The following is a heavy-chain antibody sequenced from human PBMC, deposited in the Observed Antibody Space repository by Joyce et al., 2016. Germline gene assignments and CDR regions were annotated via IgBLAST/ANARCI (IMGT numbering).Heavy chain of an antibody. J-gene: IGHJ4*02. CDR3: ARDGPKTTWDPGYYFDF. V-gene: IGHV3-30*04. D-gene: IGHD1-14*01. CDR1: GFTFSVNS. CDR2: ISYDGKNT. Sequence: QVKLVESGGGVVQPGRSLRLSCAASGFTFSVNSMHWVRQAQGKGLDWVAIISYDGKNTYYGDSMKGRFTISRDNSKNTVYLQVDSLRTEDTAVYYCARDGPKTTWDPGYYFDFWGQGTLVTVSS.